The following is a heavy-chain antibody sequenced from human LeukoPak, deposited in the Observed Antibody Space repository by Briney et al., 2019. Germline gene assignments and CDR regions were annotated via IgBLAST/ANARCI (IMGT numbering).Heavy chain of an antibody. CDR2: MSITENT. J-gene: IGHJ4*02. Sequence: SETLFLTCTVSGASVTDYYWTWIRQPAGKGLEWIGRMSITENTYYSPSLESRVTISVDGSKNQFSLNLASLTAADTAVYYCARLEGSGAPVNWGEGNRVTVSS. V-gene: IGHV4-4*07. CDR1: GASVTDYY. CDR3: ARLEGSGAPVN. D-gene: IGHD3-10*01.